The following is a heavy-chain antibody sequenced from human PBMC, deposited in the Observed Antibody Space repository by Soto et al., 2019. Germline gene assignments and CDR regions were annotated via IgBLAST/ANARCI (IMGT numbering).Heavy chain of an antibody. CDR3: ARGMYGSGSYYFGDAFDM. CDR2: IYRGGDT. V-gene: IGHV3-53*01. D-gene: IGHD3-10*01. J-gene: IGHJ3*02. CDR1: GFTVSYNY. Sequence: EVQLVESGGGLIQPGGSLRLSCAVSGFTVSYNYMNWVRQAPGKGLEWVSVIYRGGDTFYADSVKGRFTISRDNSKNTLYLQMNTLRAEDTAVYYCARGMYGSGSYYFGDAFDMWGQGTMVTVSS.